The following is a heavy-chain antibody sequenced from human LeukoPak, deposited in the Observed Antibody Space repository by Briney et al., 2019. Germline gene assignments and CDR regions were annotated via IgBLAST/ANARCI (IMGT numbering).Heavy chain of an antibody. J-gene: IGHJ4*02. CDR3: ARVAIGVVVAATSGSIDY. CDR1: GYTFTSYG. CDR2: ISAYNGNT. D-gene: IGHD2-15*01. V-gene: IGHV1-18*04. Sequence: ASVKVSCKASGYTFTSYGISWVRQAPGQGLEWMGWISAYNGNTNYAQKLQGRVTMTTDTSTSTAYMGLRSLRSDDTAVYYCARVAIGVVVAATSGSIDYWGQGTLVTVSS.